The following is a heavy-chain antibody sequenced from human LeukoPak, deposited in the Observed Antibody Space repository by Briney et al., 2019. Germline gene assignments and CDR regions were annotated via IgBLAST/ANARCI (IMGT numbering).Heavy chain of an antibody. V-gene: IGHV3-21*01. Sequence: TAGGSLSLSCAASGFTFSSYSMNWVRQAPGKGLEWVSYISSSRSYIYYADSGKGRFTISRDNAKNSLYMQMHSLRAEDTAVYYCARGPKGDYGEDYWGQRTLVTVSS. CDR1: GFTFSSYS. CDR3: ARGPKGDYGEDY. CDR2: ISSSRSYI. J-gene: IGHJ4*02. D-gene: IGHD4-17*01.